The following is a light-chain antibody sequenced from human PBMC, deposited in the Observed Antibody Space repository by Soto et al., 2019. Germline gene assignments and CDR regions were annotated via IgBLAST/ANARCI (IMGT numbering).Light chain of an antibody. Sequence: QSALTQPASVSGSPGQSITISCTGTDSDIGGYNYVSWYQQYPGKAPKLMIYDVTNRPSGVSNRFSGSKSGNMASLTISGLQAEDEADYYCSSYANYNVVFGGGTQLTVL. CDR1: DSDIGGYNY. CDR2: DVT. V-gene: IGLV2-14*03. J-gene: IGLJ2*01. CDR3: SSYANYNVV.